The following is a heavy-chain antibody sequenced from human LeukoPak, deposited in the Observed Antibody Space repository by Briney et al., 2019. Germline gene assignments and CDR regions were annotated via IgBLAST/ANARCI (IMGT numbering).Heavy chain of an antibody. Sequence: PSETLSLTCAVYGGSFSGYYWSWIRQPPGKGLEWIGEINHSGSTNYNPSLKSRATISVDTSKNQFSLKLSSVTAADTAVYYCARESNKYYDSSGYYFDYWGQGTLVTVSS. CDR3: ARESNKYYDSSGYYFDY. V-gene: IGHV4-34*01. J-gene: IGHJ4*02. D-gene: IGHD3-22*01. CDR2: INHSGST. CDR1: GGSFSGYY.